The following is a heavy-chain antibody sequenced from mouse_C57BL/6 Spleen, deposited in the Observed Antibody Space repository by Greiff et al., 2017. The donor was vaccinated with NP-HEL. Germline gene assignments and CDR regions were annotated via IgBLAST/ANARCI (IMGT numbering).Heavy chain of an antibody. D-gene: IGHD1-1*01. CDR2: LSDGGSYT. V-gene: IGHV5-4*03. CDR3: ASYYGSSFDY. Sequence: EVKLVESGGGLVKPGGSLKLSCAASGFTFSSYAMSWVRQTPEKRLEWVATLSDGGSYTYYPDNVKGRFTISRDNAKNNLYLQMSHLKSEDTAMYYCASYYGSSFDYWGQGTTLTVSS. CDR1: GFTFSSYA. J-gene: IGHJ2*01.